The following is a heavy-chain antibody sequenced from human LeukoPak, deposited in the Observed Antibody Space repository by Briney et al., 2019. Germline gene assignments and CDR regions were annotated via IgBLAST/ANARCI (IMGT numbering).Heavy chain of an antibody. J-gene: IGHJ6*04. Sequence: EGSLRLSCAASGFTFSSYEMSWVCQAPGKGLEWVSYISSSGSTIYYADSVKGRFTITRDNAKNSLYLQMNSLRAEDTAVYYCAELGITMIGGVWGKGTTVTISS. CDR3: AELGITMIGGV. V-gene: IGHV3-48*03. CDR2: ISSSGSTI. CDR1: GFTFSSYE. D-gene: IGHD3-10*02.